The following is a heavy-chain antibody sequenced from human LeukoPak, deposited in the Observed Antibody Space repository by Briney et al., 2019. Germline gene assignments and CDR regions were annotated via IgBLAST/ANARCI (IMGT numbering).Heavy chain of an antibody. V-gene: IGHV1-18*01. Sequence: GASVKVSCKASGYTFTSYGISWVRQAPGQGLEWMGWISAYNGNTNHAQKLQGRVTMTTDTSTSTAYMELRSLRSDDTAVYYCARYNYGDYIDAFDIWGQGTMVTVSS. CDR3: ARYNYGDYIDAFDI. D-gene: IGHD4-17*01. CDR2: ISAYNGNT. J-gene: IGHJ3*02. CDR1: GYTFTSYG.